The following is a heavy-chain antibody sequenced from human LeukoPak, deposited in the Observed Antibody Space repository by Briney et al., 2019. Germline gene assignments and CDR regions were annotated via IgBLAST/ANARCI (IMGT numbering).Heavy chain of an antibody. CDR3: ARVAPLYAAMVTYYYYGMDV. CDR1: GYTFTSYD. CDR2: MNPNSGNT. V-gene: IGHV1-8*01. J-gene: IGHJ6*02. D-gene: IGHD5-18*01. Sequence: ASVTVSCKASGYTFTSYDINWVRQATGQGLEWMGWMNPNSGNTGYAQKFQGRVTMTRNTSISTAYMELSSLRSEDTAVYYCARVAPLYAAMVTYYYYGMDVWGQGTTVTVSS.